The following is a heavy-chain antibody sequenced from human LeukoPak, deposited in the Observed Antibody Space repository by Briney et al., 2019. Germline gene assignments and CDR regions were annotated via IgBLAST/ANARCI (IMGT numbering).Heavy chain of an antibody. CDR2: ISAYNGNT. CDR3: AXXXXXXYXYYYYGMDV. J-gene: IGHJ6*02. V-gene: IGHV1-18*01. Sequence: GASVKVSCKASGYTFTNYGISWVRQAPGQGLEWMGWISAYNGNTNYAQKLQGRVTMTTDTSTSTAYMELRSLRSDDTAVYYYAXXXXXXYXYYYYGMDVWGQGTTVTASS. CDR1: GYTFTNYG.